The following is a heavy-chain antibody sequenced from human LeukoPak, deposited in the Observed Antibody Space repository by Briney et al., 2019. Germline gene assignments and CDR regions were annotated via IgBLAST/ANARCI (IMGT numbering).Heavy chain of an antibody. V-gene: IGHV4-39*01. CDR3: ARLNWQGCGAHVGIDY. CDR2: IYYSGST. D-gene: IGHD1-26*01. J-gene: IGHJ4*02. CDR1: GGSISSSSYY. Sequence: SETLSLTCTVSGGSISSSSYYWGWIRQPPGKGLEWIGSIYYSGSTYYNPSLKSRVTISVDTSKNQFSLKLSSVTAADTAVYYCARLNWQGCGAHVGIDYWGQGTLVTVSS.